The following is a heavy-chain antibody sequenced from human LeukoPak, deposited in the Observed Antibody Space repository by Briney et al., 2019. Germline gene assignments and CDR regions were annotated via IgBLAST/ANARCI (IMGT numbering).Heavy chain of an antibody. D-gene: IGHD5-24*01. CDR2: ISGSGGST. J-gene: IGHJ4*02. CDR1: GFTFSSYA. Sequence: GGSLRLSCAASGFTFSSYAMSWVRQAPGKGLEWVSAISGSGGSTYYADSVKGRFAISRDNSKNTLYLQMNSLRAEDTAVYYCAKAVEMATITFDYWGQGTLVTVSS. CDR3: AKAVEMATITFDY. V-gene: IGHV3-23*01.